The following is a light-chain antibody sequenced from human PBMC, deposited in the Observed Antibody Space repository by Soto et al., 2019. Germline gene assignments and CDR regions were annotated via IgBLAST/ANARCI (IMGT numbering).Light chain of an antibody. Sequence: DIQMTQSPSTLSASVGDRVTITCRASQSISGWLAWYQQKPGKAPKLLIYNASSLKSGVPSRFSGSGFGTEFTLTLSSLQPDDSATYYCQNYNQYSRTFGQGTKVEI. CDR3: QNYNQYSRT. CDR2: NAS. V-gene: IGKV1-5*01. CDR1: QSISGW. J-gene: IGKJ1*01.